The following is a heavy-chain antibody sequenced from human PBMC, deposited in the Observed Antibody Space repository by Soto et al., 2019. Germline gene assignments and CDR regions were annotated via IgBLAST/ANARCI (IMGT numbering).Heavy chain of an antibody. V-gene: IGHV4-34*01. J-gene: IGHJ4*02. CDR1: GGSFSGYC. Sequence: SETLSLTCAVYGGSFSGYCWSWIRQPPGKGLEWIGEINHSGSTNYNPSLKSRVTISVDTSKNQFSLKLSSVTAADTAVYYCARGEITIFGVVIRYWGQGTLVTVSS. CDR2: INHSGST. CDR3: ARGEITIFGVVIRY. D-gene: IGHD3-3*01.